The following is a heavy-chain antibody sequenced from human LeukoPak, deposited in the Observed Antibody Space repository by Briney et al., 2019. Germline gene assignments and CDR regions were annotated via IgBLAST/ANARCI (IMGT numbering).Heavy chain of an antibody. CDR2: IHYSGGIT. CDR1: GGSISSYY. Sequence: PSETLSLTCTVPGGSISSYYWSWIRQPPGKGLEWIGYIHYSGGITYYNPSLKSRVTISVDTSKNQFSLKLSSVTAADTAVYYCARQRVVITTDWYFDLWGRGTLVTVSS. D-gene: IGHD3-22*01. J-gene: IGHJ2*01. CDR3: ARQRVVITTDWYFDL. V-gene: IGHV4-59*08.